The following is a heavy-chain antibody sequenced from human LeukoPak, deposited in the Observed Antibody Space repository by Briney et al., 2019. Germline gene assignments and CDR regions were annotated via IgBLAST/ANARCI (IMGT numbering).Heavy chain of an antibody. V-gene: IGHV4-34*01. CDR2: INHSGTT. CDR3: ARGKYDSGGYYLDY. Sequence: SETLSLTCAGYGESFSGYYWSWIRQPPGKGLTWIGEINHSGTTNYNPSLKSRVTISLDTSKSQFLLMLSSVTAADTAVYYCARGKYDSGGYYLDYWGQGTLVTVSS. D-gene: IGHD3-22*01. CDR1: GESFSGYY. J-gene: IGHJ4*02.